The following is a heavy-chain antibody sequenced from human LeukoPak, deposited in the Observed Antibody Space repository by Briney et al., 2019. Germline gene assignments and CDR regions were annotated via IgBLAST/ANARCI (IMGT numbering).Heavy chain of an antibody. D-gene: IGHD1-7*01. CDR3: PRYNWNSAPFDY. J-gene: IGHJ4*02. CDR1: GFTFSSYA. Sequence: GGSLRLSCAASGFTFSSYAMSWVRQAPGKGLEWVSAISGSGGSTYYADPVKGRFTISRDNAKNTLYLQMNSLRAEDTAVYYCPRYNWNSAPFDYWGQGTLVTVSS. CDR2: ISGSGGST. V-gene: IGHV3-23*01.